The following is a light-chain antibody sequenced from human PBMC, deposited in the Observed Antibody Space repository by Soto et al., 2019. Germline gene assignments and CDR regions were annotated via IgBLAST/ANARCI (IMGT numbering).Light chain of an antibody. CDR2: EVS. CDR3: SSYAGSNNFNV. V-gene: IGLV2-8*01. CDR1: SSDVGGYNY. Sequence: QSVLTQPPSASGSPGQSVTISCTGTSSDVGGYNYVSWYQQHPGKAPKLMIYEVSKRPSGVPDRFSGSKSCNTASLTVSGLQAEDEADYYCSSYAGSNNFNVFGTGTKLTVL. J-gene: IGLJ1*01.